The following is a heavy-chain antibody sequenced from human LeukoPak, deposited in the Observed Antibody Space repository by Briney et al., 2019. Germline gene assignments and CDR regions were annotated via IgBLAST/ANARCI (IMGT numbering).Heavy chain of an antibody. CDR3: ARHPPQFTGGYYIDY. D-gene: IGHD3-22*01. J-gene: IGHJ4*02. CDR2: INHSGST. CDR1: GGSFSGYY. Sequence: PSETLSLTCAVYGGSFSGYYWNWIRQPPGKGLEWIGEINHSGSTNYNPSLKRRVTVSLDTSKNQFSLKLSSVTAADTAVYYCARHPPQFTGGYYIDYWGQGTLVTVSS. V-gene: IGHV4-34*01.